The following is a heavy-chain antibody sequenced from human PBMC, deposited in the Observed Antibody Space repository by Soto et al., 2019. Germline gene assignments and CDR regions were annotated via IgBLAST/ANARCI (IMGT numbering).Heavy chain of an antibody. Sequence: QVQLVESGGGVVQPGRSLRLSCAASGFTFSSYGIHWVRQAPGMGLEWVAVISNDGSNKHYADSVKGRFTISRDNSKNPLFLQMNSLRTEDTAVYYCAKVGHYFDTSGQRGGMDVWGQGTTVTVSS. CDR2: ISNDGSNK. J-gene: IGHJ6*02. CDR1: GFTFSSYG. D-gene: IGHD3-22*01. CDR3: AKVGHYFDTSGQRGGMDV. V-gene: IGHV3-30*18.